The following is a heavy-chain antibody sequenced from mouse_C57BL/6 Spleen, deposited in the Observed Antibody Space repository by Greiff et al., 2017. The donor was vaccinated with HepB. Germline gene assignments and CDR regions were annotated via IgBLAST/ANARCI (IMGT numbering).Heavy chain of an antibody. J-gene: IGHJ4*01. CDR2: ISSGSSTI. CDR1: GFTFSDYG. D-gene: IGHD2-1*01. CDR3: ARFYGKYATDY. Sequence: EVQRVESGGGLVKPGGSLKLSCAASGFTFSDYGMHWVRQAPEKGLEWVAYISSGSSTIYYADTVKGRFTISRDNAKNTLFLQMTSLRSEDTAMYYCARFYGKYATDYWGQGTSVTVSS. V-gene: IGHV5-17*01.